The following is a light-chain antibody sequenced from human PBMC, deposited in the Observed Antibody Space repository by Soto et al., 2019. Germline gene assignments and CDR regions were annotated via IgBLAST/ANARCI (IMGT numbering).Light chain of an antibody. V-gene: IGLV2-14*01. CDR3: SSYTTSSTFV. CDR1: ISDIGAYNF. J-gene: IGLJ1*01. Sequence: QSALTQPASVSGSPGQSITISCTGTISDIGAYNFVSWYQQHPGKAPILMIYHATDRPSGVSNRFSASKSGNTASLTISGLQAEDEADYYCSSYTTSSTFVFGTGTKVTVL. CDR2: HAT.